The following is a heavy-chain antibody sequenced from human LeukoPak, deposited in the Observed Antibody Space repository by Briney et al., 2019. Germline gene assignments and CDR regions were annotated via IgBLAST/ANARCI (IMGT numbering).Heavy chain of an antibody. J-gene: IGHJ4*02. Sequence: SSETLSLTCTVSGGSISSSSYYWGWIRQPPGKGLEWIGRIYTSGSTNYNPSLKSRVTMSVDTSKNQFSLRLSSATAADTAVYYCARGRDSSGYEYYFDYWGQGTLVTVSS. CDR3: ARGRDSSGYEYYFDY. V-gene: IGHV4-61*05. CDR2: IYTSGST. D-gene: IGHD3-22*01. CDR1: GGSISSSSYY.